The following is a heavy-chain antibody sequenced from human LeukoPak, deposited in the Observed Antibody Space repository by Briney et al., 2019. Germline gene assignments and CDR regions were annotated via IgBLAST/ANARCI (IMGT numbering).Heavy chain of an antibody. D-gene: IGHD6-13*01. V-gene: IGHV4-34*01. CDR2: INHSGST. CDR1: GGSFSGYY. J-gene: IGHJ3*02. Sequence: SETLSLTCAVYGGSFSGYYWSWIRQPPGKGLEWIGEINHSGSTNYNPSLKSRVTISVDTSKNQFSLKLSSVTAADTAVYYCARGDRAAAGTNAFDIWGQGTMVTVSS. CDR3: ARGDRAAAGTNAFDI.